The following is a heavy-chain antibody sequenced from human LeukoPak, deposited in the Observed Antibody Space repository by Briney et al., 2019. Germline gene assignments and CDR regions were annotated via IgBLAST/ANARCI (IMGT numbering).Heavy chain of an antibody. J-gene: IGHJ4*02. CDR1: GGSISSYY. V-gene: IGHV4-4*07. Sequence: SETLSLTCTVSGGSISSYYWSWIRQPAGKGLEWIGRIYTSGSTNYNPSLKSRVTISVDTSKNQFSLKLSSVTAADTAVYYCARDRRYSYGSYYFDYWGQGTLVTVSS. D-gene: IGHD5-18*01. CDR3: ARDRRYSYGSYYFDY. CDR2: IYTSGST.